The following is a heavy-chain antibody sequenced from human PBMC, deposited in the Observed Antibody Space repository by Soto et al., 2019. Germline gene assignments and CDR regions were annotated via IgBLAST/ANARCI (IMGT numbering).Heavy chain of an antibody. V-gene: IGHV4-39*01. CDR3: ARRPHGAGKPGWFDP. Sequence: QLQLQESGPGLVKPSETLSLTCTVSGGSISSSSYYWGWIRQPPGKGLEWIGGIYYSGSTYYNPSLNSRVTMSVDTSKNLFSLKLGSVTAADTAVYYCARRPHGAGKPGWFDPWGQGTLVTVSS. CDR2: IYYSGST. CDR1: GGSISSSSYY. J-gene: IGHJ5*02.